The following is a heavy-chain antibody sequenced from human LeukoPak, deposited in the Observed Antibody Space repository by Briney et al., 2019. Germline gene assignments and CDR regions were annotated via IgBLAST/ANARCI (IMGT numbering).Heavy chain of an antibody. Sequence: SETLSLTCTVSGGSISSYYWSWIRQPAGKGLEWIGRIYTSGTTHYNPSLKSRVTMSVDTSKNQFSLKLSSVTAADTAVYYCARRVFSGYYSYYFDYWGQGTLVTVSS. CDR3: ARRVFSGYYSYYFDY. D-gene: IGHD3-22*01. CDR1: GGSISSYY. V-gene: IGHV4-4*07. J-gene: IGHJ4*02. CDR2: IYTSGTT.